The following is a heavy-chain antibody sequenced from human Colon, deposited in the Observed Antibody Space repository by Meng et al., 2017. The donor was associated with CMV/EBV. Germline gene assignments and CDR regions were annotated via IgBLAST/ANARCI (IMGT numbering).Heavy chain of an antibody. Sequence: GGSLRLSCAASGFTFITYEMNWVRQAPGKGLEWVSYISGSGSAIYYADSVKGRFTISRDNAKNSLYLQMNSLRAEDTAVYYCARGVTIFGVVNRGYFDSWGQGTLVTVSS. CDR2: ISGSGSAI. J-gene: IGHJ4*02. CDR1: GFTFITYE. CDR3: ARGVTIFGVVNRGYFDS. D-gene: IGHD3-3*01. V-gene: IGHV3-48*03.